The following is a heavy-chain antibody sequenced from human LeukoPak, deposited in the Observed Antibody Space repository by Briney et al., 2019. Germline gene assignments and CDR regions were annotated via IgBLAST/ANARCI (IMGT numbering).Heavy chain of an antibody. V-gene: IGHV1-69*05. Sequence: VASVKVSCKVSGGIYRITAITWVRQAPGQGLEWMGGIIPMSTTANYAQKFQGRVTITRDDSTSTAYTEVSSLRSEDTALYYCATYGGNTAEYFQHWGQGTLVTVSS. D-gene: IGHD4-23*01. CDR2: IIPMSTTA. J-gene: IGHJ1*01. CDR1: GGIYRITA. CDR3: ATYGGNTAEYFQH.